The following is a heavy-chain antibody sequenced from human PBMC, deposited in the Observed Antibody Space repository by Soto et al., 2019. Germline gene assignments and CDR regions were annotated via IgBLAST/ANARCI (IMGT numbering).Heavy chain of an antibody. V-gene: IGHV4-59*12. D-gene: IGHD3-3*01. CDR3: ARSYGDFWSGPSPPAY. CDR1: NGSISNYY. Sequence: NPSETLSLTCTVSNGSISNYYWSWMRQTPQKGLEWLGHIYLSGTTNYHPSLIDRATIAVDPSKNQFSLNLRSATAADTAVYFCARSYGDFWSGPSPPAYWGQGTLVTVSS. J-gene: IGHJ1*01. CDR2: IYLSGTT.